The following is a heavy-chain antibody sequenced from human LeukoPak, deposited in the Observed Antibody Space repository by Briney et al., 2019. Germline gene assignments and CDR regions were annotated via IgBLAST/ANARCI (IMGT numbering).Heavy chain of an antibody. Sequence: PSETLSLTCAVSGYSINSGYFWAWIRQTPGKGLEWIGSIYHSGNTYSNPSLKGRVTISVDTSKNQFSPNLNSVTAADTALYYCARHGANYYYFDYWGQGTLVTVSS. J-gene: IGHJ4*02. D-gene: IGHD4/OR15-4a*01. V-gene: IGHV4-38-2*01. CDR1: GYSINSGYF. CDR2: IYHSGNT. CDR3: ARHGANYYYFDY.